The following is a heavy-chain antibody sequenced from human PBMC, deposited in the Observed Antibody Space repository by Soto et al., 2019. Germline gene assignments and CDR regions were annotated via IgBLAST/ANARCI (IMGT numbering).Heavy chain of an antibody. CDR2: ISPYNGNT. CDR3: ATQIDTVIGFRD. D-gene: IGHD5-18*01. Sequence: QVQLVQSGAEVKKPGASVKVSCKASDKTFLSYGISWVRQGPGQGLEWMGWISPYNGNTNYAQKLQGRGTMTTDTSTSTAYMELSSLRSDDTAVYYCATQIDTVIGFRDWGQGTLVTVSS. CDR1: DKTFLSYG. V-gene: IGHV1-18*01. J-gene: IGHJ4*02.